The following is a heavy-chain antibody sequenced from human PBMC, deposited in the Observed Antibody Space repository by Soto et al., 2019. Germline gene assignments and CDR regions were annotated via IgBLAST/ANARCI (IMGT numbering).Heavy chain of an antibody. Sequence: PSETLSLTCAVYGGSFSGYYWSWIRQPPGKGLEWIGEINHSGSTNYNPSLKSRVTISVDTSKNQFSLKLSSVTAADTAVYYFARAARLLWFGELLPRNWFDPWGQGTLVTVSS. D-gene: IGHD3-10*01. J-gene: IGHJ5*02. V-gene: IGHV4-34*01. CDR3: ARAARLLWFGELLPRNWFDP. CDR1: GGSFSGYY. CDR2: INHSGST.